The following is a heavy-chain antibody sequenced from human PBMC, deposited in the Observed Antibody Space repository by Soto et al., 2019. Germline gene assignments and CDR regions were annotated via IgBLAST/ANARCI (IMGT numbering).Heavy chain of an antibody. CDR3: ATVPAAMGGGWFDP. D-gene: IGHD2-2*01. CDR1: GGSVSSGSYY. J-gene: IGHJ5*02. Sequence: QVQLQESGPGLVKPSETLSLTCTVSGGSVSSGSYYWSWIRQPPGKGLEWIGYIYYSGSTHYNPSLKSRVTISVDTSKNQFSLKLSSVTAADTAVYYCATVPAAMGGGWFDPWGQGTLVTVSS. CDR2: IYYSGST. V-gene: IGHV4-61*01.